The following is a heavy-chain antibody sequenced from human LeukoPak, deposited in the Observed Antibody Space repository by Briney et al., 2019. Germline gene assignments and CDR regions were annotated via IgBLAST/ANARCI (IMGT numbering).Heavy chain of an antibody. CDR1: GYSFTGYY. CDR3: ARGGDSTNFDY. J-gene: IGHJ4*02. V-gene: IGHV1-2*02. CDR2: INPNSGDT. Sequence: ASVKVSCKASGYSFTGYYIHWVRQAPGQGLEWMGWINPNSGDTNYAQKFQGRVTMTRDTSISTAYMELSRLRPDDPAVYYCARGGDSTNFDYWGQGTLVTVSS. D-gene: IGHD4-11*01.